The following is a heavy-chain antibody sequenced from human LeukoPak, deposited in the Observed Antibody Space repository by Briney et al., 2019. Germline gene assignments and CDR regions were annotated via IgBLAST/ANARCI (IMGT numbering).Heavy chain of an antibody. CDR3: ARDLGRRGYFDY. Sequence: SQTLSLTCTVSGGSISSGGYSWSWIRQHPGKGLEWIGYIYYGGSTYYNPSLKSRVTISVDTSKNQFSLKLSSVTAADTAVYYCARDLGRRGYFDYWGQGTLVTVSS. CDR1: GGSISSGGYS. V-gene: IGHV4-31*03. CDR2: IYYGGST. J-gene: IGHJ4*02. D-gene: IGHD1-14*01.